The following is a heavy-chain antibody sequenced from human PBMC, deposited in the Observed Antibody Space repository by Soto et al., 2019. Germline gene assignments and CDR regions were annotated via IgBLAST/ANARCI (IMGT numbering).Heavy chain of an antibody. D-gene: IGHD5-12*01. CDR3: AREGNGYNLGPSVDFDY. Sequence: QVQLVQSGAEVKKPGASVKVSCKAAGYTFSSYYMHWVRQAPGQGLEWMGVINPSDGVTDYAQKFQGRVNVTRDTSTSTVYMELSRLRSEDTAVFYCAREGNGYNLGPSVDFDYWGQGTLVTVSS. CDR1: GYTFSSYY. V-gene: IGHV1-46*01. CDR2: INPSDGVT. J-gene: IGHJ4*02.